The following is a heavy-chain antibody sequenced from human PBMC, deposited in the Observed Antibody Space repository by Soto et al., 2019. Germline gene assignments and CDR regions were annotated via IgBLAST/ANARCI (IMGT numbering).Heavy chain of an antibody. CDR2: IYSSGST. V-gene: IGHV4-31*03. D-gene: IGHD6-6*01. Sequence: QVQLQESGPGLVKPSQTLSLTCTVSGGSISSGGYYWSWIRQHPGKGLEWIGYIYSSGSTYYNPSIKSRVTISVDTSKNQFSLKLSSVTAADTAVYYFARDRSSIAARVDIWGQGTMLTVSS. CDR1: GGSISSGGYY. J-gene: IGHJ3*02. CDR3: ARDRSSIAARVDI.